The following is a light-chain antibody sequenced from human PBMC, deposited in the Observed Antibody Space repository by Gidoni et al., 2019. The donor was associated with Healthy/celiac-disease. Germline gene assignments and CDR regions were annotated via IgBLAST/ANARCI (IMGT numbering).Light chain of an antibody. CDR3: QQSYSTPT. V-gene: IGKV1-39*01. CDR1: QSISSY. J-gene: IGKJ1*01. Sequence: EIQMTQSPSSLSASVGDRVTITCRASQSISSYLNWYQQKPGKAPKLLIYAASSLQSGVPSRFSGRGSGTDFTLPISSLQPEDFATYYCQQSYSTPTFXPXTKVEIK. CDR2: AAS.